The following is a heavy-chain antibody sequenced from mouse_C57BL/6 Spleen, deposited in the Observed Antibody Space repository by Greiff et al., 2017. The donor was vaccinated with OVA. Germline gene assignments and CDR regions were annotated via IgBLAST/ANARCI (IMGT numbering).Heavy chain of an antibody. CDR2: IHPTSGST. CDR1: GYTFTSYW. V-gene: IGHV1-64*01. CDR3: ARSSTLVATNFDY. J-gene: IGHJ2*01. D-gene: IGHD1-1*01. Sequence: QVQLQQPGAELVKPGASVKLSCKASGYTFTSYWMHWVKQRPGQGLEWIGMIHPTSGSTNYNEKFKSKATLTVDKSSSTAYMQLSSLTSEDSAVYYCARSSTLVATNFDYWGQGTTLTVSS.